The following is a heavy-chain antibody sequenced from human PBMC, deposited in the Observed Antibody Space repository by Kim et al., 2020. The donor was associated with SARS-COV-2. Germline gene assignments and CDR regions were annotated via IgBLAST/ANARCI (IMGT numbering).Heavy chain of an antibody. CDR1: GFTFSSYA. V-gene: IGHV3-30*04. CDR2: ISYDGSNK. J-gene: IGHJ6*02. D-gene: IGHD4-17*01. CDR3: AREGRRDYGDLYYYYGMDV. Sequence: GGSLRLSCAASGFTFSSYAMHWVRQAPGKGLEWVAVISYDGSNKYYADSVKGRFTISRDNSKNTLYLQMNSLRAEDTAVYYCAREGRRDYGDLYYYYGMDVWGQGTTVTVSS.